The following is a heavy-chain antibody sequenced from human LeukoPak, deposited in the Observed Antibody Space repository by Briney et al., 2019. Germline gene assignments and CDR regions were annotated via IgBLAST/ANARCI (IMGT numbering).Heavy chain of an antibody. Sequence: GGSLRLSCATSGFTFSSYAMGWVRQAPGKGLEWVSAISGSGGSTYYADSVKGRFTISRDNSKNTLYLQMNSLRAEDTAVYYCAKVNNDYLDYWGQGTLVTVSS. CDR1: GFTFSSYA. CDR2: ISGSGGST. CDR3: AKVNNDYLDY. V-gene: IGHV3-23*01. D-gene: IGHD4-17*01. J-gene: IGHJ4*02.